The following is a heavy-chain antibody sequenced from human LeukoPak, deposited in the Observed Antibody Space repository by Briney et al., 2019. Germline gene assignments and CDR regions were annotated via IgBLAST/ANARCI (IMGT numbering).Heavy chain of an antibody. CDR2: IKQDGSEK. Sequence: GGSLRLSCAASGFTFSSYAMSWVRQAPGKGLEWVANIKQDGSEKYYVDSVKGRFTISRDNAKNSLDLQMNSLRAEDTAVYYCARDLRYYYGSGYPVADGMDVWGQGTTVTVSS. CDR1: GFTFSSYA. CDR3: ARDLRYYYGSGYPVADGMDV. J-gene: IGHJ6*02. V-gene: IGHV3-7*01. D-gene: IGHD3-10*01.